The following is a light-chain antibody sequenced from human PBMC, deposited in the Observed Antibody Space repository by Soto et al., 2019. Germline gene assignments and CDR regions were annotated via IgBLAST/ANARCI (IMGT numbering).Light chain of an antibody. V-gene: IGLV3-21*02. Sequence: SYELTQPPSVSVAPGQTARITCGGSKLGSESVHWYRQKPGQAPVLVVYDDSDRPSGIPEQFSGSNSGHTATLTINRVEAGDEADYYCQVWDSSDNHVVFGGGTKLTVL. J-gene: IGLJ3*02. CDR1: KLGSES. CDR2: DDS. CDR3: QVWDSSDNHVV.